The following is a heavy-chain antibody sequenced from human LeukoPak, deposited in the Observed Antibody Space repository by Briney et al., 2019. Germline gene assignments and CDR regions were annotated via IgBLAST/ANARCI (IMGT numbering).Heavy chain of an antibody. V-gene: IGHV1-18*01. CDR2: ISAYNGNT. CDR1: GYTFTNYG. D-gene: IGHD3-22*01. Sequence: ASVKVSCKASGYTFTNYGISWVRQAPVQGLEWMGWISAYNGNTNYAQKLQGRVTMTADTSTTTGYMELRSLRSDDTAVYYCARGRYDSSPPDSWGQGTLVTVSS. J-gene: IGHJ4*02. CDR3: ARGRYDSSPPDS.